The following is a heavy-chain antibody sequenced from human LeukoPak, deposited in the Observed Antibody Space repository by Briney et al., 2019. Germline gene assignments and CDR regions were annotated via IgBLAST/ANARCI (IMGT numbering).Heavy chain of an antibody. D-gene: IGHD5-24*01. CDR3: ASSPGVGMATIEEFFDY. CDR2: IIPIFGTA. J-gene: IGHJ4*02. V-gene: IGHV1-69*13. CDR1: GGTFSSYA. Sequence: ASVKVSCKASGGTFSSYAISWVRQAPGQGLEWMGGIIPIFGTANYAQKFQGRVTITADESTSTAYMELSSLRSEDTAVYYCASSPGVGMATIEEFFDYWGQGTLVTVSS.